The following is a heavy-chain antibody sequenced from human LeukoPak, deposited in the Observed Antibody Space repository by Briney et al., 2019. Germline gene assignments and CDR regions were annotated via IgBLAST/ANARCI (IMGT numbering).Heavy chain of an antibody. V-gene: IGHV3-48*01. CDR2: ISSSSSTI. CDR3: ARGGTAAAHRDYFDY. D-gene: IGHD6-13*01. Sequence: GGSLRLSCAASGFTFSSYSMNWVRQAPGKGLEWVSYISSSSSTIYYADSVRGRFTISRDNAKNSLYLQMNSLSAEDTAVYYCARGGTAAAHRDYFDYWGQGTLVTVSS. J-gene: IGHJ4*02. CDR1: GFTFSSYS.